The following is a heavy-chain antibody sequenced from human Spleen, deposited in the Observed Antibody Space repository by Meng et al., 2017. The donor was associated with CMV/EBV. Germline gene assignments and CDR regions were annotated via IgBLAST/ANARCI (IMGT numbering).Heavy chain of an antibody. CDR3: ARTVVPAAIPSDGSCWFDP. CDR2: IYYSGST. CDR1: ISSDDYY. D-gene: IGHD2-2*02. Sequence: ISSDDYYWSWIRQPPGKGLEWIGYIYYSGSTYSNPSLKSRVTISVDTSKNQFSLKLSSVTAADTAVYYCARTVVPAAIPSDGSCWFDPWGQGTLVTVSS. J-gene: IGHJ5*02. V-gene: IGHV4-30-4*08.